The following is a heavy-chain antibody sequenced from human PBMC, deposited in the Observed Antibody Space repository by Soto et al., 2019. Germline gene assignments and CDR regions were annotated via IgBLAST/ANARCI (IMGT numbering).Heavy chain of an antibody. V-gene: IGHV1-8*01. CDR1: GYTFTSYD. CDR3: AREGTVAGNDS. Sequence: QVQLVQSGAQVKKPGASVKVSCKASGYTFTSYDINWVRQATEQGLEWMGWMNPNSGNTGYAKKFQGRVTKTRNTSISTAYMETRSLRSEDTAVYYCAREGTVAGNDSWGKEPLVTVSS. D-gene: IGHD6-19*01. J-gene: IGHJ4*02. CDR2: MNPNSGNT.